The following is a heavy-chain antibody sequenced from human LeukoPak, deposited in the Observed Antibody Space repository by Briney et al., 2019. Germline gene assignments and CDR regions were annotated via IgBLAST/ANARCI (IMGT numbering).Heavy chain of an antibody. Sequence: PSETLSLTCTVSGGSTSSSSYYWGWIRQPPGKGLDWIGSIYYSGSTYYNPSLKSRVTMSVDTSKNQFSLILNSVTAADTAVYYCARHEEYSYGSFDYWGQGTLVTVSS. V-gene: IGHV4-39*01. J-gene: IGHJ4*02. CDR3: ARHEEYSYGSFDY. D-gene: IGHD5-18*01. CDR2: IYYSGST. CDR1: GGSTSSSSYY.